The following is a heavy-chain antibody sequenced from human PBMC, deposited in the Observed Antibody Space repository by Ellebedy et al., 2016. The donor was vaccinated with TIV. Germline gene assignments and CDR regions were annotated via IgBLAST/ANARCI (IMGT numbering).Heavy chain of an antibody. V-gene: IGHV3-53*01. J-gene: IGHJ2*01. Sequence: PGGSLRLSCEASGFTFNNHAVSWVRQAPGKGLEWISGTGSTFSADSVQGRFTVSRDNSKQMVYLQMNSLTSDDTGVYYCAREAGISSFRHWYIDLWGRGTLVIVSS. CDR3: AREAGISSFRHWYIDL. CDR1: GFTFNNHA. CDR2: TGST. D-gene: IGHD6-6*01.